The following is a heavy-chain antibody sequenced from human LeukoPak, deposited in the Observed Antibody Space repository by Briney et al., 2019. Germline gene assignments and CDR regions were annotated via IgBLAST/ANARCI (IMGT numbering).Heavy chain of an antibody. Sequence: SQTLSLTCAISGDSVSSNTVAWNWIRQSPSRGLEWLGRTYYRSKWYNDYAVSVKSRITMDPDTSKNQFSLQLNSVTPEDTAVYYCARDSTQRRGNEYYDALDFWGQGTMVSVSS. CDR1: GDSVSSNTVA. J-gene: IGHJ3*01. CDR2: TYYRSKWYN. V-gene: IGHV6-1*01. D-gene: IGHD4-23*01. CDR3: ARDSTQRRGNEYYDALDF.